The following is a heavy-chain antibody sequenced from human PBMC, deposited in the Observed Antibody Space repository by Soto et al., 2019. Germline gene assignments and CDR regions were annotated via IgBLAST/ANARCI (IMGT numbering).Heavy chain of an antibody. Sequence: EMQLVESGGGLVQPGGSLRLSCAASGFTFSSYEMHWVRQAPGNGLEWLSYISSTGIGTLYADSVRGRFTMSRDNTKNSVSRQMSSLRAEDTAVYYCVRDLHEPLATDALRVANWGQGTQVTVSS. D-gene: IGHD2-8*02. CDR1: GFTFSSYE. CDR3: VRDLHEPLATDALRVAN. J-gene: IGHJ4*02. V-gene: IGHV3-48*03. CDR2: ISSTGIGT.